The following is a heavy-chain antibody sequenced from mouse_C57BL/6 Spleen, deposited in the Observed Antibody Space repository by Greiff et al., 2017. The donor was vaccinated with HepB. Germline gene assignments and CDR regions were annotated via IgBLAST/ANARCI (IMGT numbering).Heavy chain of an antibody. CDR1: GYTFTDYY. V-gene: IGHV1-26*01. Sequence: EVQLQQSGPELVKPGASVKISCKASGYTFTDYYMNWVKQSHGKSLEWIGDINPNNGGTSYNQKYKGKATLTVDKSSSTAYMELRSLTSEDSAVYYCGNWYPFYAMDYGGQGTSVTVSS. D-gene: IGHD4-1*01. J-gene: IGHJ4*01. CDR2: INPNNGGT. CDR3: GNWYPFYAMDY.